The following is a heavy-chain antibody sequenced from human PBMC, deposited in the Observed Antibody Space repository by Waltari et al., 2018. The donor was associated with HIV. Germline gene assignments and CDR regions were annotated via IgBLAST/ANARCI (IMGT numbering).Heavy chain of an antibody. CDR1: GYSLSSGYS. D-gene: IGHD1-26*01. CDR2: IYHSGST. V-gene: IGHV4-38-2*01. J-gene: IGHJ4*02. Sequence: QVQLQESGPGLVKPSETLSLTCAVSGYSLSSGYSWGWIRQPPGKGLEWIGSIYHSGSTYYNPSLKSRVTISVDTSKNQFSLKLSSVTAADTAVYYCARVYGYSGSYPGAPDDYWGQGTLVTVSS. CDR3: ARVYGYSGSYPGAPDDY.